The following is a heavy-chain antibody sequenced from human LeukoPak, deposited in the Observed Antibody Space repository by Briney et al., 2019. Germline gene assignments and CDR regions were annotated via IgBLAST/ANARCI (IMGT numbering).Heavy chain of an antibody. V-gene: IGHV3-11*01. CDR2: ISSSGSTI. CDR1: GFTFSDYY. D-gene: IGHD3-9*01. CDR3: ARDRDYDILTGYDP. Sequence: GGSLRLSCAASGFTFSDYYMSWIRQAPGKGLEWVSYISSSGSTIYYADSVKGRFTISRDNAKNSLYLQMNSLRAEDTAVYYCARDRDYDILTGYDPWGQGTLVTVSS. J-gene: IGHJ5*02.